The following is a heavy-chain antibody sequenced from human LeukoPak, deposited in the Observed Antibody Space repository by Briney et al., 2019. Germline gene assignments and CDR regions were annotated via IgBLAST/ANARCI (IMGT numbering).Heavy chain of an antibody. Sequence: ASVKVSCKASGYTFTAYPMHWVRQAPGQGLEWVGWINPNTGSTNYAQKFQGRVTMTRDTSISTAYMELSSLRSDDTALYYCARPTNTWSAFHFWGQGTLVTVSS. J-gene: IGHJ4*02. CDR1: GYTFTAYP. CDR3: ARPTNTWSAFHF. D-gene: IGHD2-2*01. V-gene: IGHV1-2*02. CDR2: INPNTGST.